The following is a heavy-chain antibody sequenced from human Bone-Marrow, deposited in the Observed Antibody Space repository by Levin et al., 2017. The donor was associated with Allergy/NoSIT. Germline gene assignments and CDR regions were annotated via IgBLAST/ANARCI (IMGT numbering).Heavy chain of an antibody. CDR3: ARDFSEAPGVAFDI. J-gene: IGHJ3*02. CDR2: INPSGGST. D-gene: IGHD3-10*01. CDR1: GYTFTSYY. Sequence: GESLKISCKASGYTFTSYYMHWVRQAPGQGLEWMGIINPSGGSTSYAQKFQGRVTMTRDTSTSTVYMELSSLRSEDTAVYYCARDFSEAPGVAFDIWGQGTMVTVSS. V-gene: IGHV1-46*01.